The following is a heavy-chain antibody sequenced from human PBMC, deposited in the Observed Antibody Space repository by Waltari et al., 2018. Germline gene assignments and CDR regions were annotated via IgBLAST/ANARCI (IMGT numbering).Heavy chain of an antibody. Sequence: QVQLVESGGGVVQPGRSLRLSCAASGFTFSSYGMHWVGQAPGKGLEWVAVISYDGSNKYYADSVKGRFTISRDNSKNTLYLQMNSLRAEDTAVYYCAKDRVQGYCSSTSCSRPVSWGQGTLVTVSS. CDR2: ISYDGSNK. CDR1: GFTFSSYG. CDR3: AKDRVQGYCSSTSCSRPVS. V-gene: IGHV3-30*18. D-gene: IGHD2-2*01. J-gene: IGHJ5*02.